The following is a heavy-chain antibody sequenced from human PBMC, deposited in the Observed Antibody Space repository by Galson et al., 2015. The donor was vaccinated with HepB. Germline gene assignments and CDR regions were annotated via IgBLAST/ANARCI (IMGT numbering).Heavy chain of an antibody. J-gene: IGHJ4*02. CDR3: ARFLEVQAAMVRGVIMSLGY. V-gene: IGHV3-11*06. CDR1: GFTFSDYY. Sequence: SLRLSCAASGFTFSDYYMSWIRQAPGKGLEWVSYISSSSSYTNYADSVKGRFTISRDNAKNSLYLQMNSLRAEDTAVYYCARFLEVQAAMVRGVIMSLGYWGQGTLVTVSS. CDR2: ISSSSSYT. D-gene: IGHD3-10*01.